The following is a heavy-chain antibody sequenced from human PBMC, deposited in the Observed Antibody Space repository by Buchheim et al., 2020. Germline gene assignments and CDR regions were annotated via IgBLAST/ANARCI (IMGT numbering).Heavy chain of an antibody. Sequence: EVQLVESGGGLVQPGGSLRLSCAASGFTFSSYEMNWVRQAPGKGLEWVSYISSSGSTIYYADSVKGRFTISRDNAKNSLYLQMNSLRAEDTAVYYCARTSIRIAAADGWFDPWGQGTL. CDR3: ARTSIRIAAADGWFDP. J-gene: IGHJ5*02. D-gene: IGHD6-13*01. CDR2: ISSSGSTI. V-gene: IGHV3-48*03. CDR1: GFTFSSYE.